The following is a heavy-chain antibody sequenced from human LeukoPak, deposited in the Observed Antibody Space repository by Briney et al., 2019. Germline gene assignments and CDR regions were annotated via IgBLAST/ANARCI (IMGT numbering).Heavy chain of an antibody. D-gene: IGHD1-26*01. Sequence: GGSLRLACAASGFTFSSYDMHWVRQVRGKGLEWVSTIGPGGDTYYSNSVRGRFTISRENARNSLYLQMSSLRSADAATYYCARGAGSDWIHWGQGALVAVFS. CDR2: IGPGGDT. CDR1: GFTFSSYD. CDR3: ARGAGSDWIH. J-gene: IGHJ4*02. V-gene: IGHV3-13*01.